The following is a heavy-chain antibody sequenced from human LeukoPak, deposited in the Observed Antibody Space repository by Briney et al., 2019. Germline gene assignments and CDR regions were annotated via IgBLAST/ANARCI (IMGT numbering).Heavy chain of an antibody. D-gene: IGHD5-12*01. CDR3: ARDPLDISRWTNAFDI. V-gene: IGHV3-30*03. CDR2: ISYDGNNK. CDR1: G. J-gene: IGHJ3*02. Sequence: GFHWVRQAPGKALEWEAFISYDGNNKYEDSVKGRFTISRDNSKSTLHLQMHGLRAEDTAVYYCARDPLDISRWTNAFDIWGQGTTVIVS.